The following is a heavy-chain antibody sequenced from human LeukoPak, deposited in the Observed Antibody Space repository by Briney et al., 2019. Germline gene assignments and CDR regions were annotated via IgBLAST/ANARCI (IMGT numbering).Heavy chain of an antibody. D-gene: IGHD4/OR15-4a*01. CDR2: IYDSGNT. J-gene: IGHJ5*02. Sequence: SENLSLTCSVSGGSITSDYWSWLRQSPGKGLEWIGFIYDSGNTIYNPSLKSRVTISVDTSKNQFSLKLRSVTAADTAIYYCAMSPPRGAWFDPWGQGTLVTVSS. CDR3: AMSPPRGAWFDP. CDR1: GGSITSDY. V-gene: IGHV4-4*09.